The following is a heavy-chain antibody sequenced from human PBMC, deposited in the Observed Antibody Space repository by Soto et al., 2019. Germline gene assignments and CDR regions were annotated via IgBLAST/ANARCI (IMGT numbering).Heavy chain of an antibody. D-gene: IGHD6-6*01. CDR2: ISGSGGST. J-gene: IGHJ4*02. V-gene: IGHV3-23*01. CDR3: AKNGPRSGYSSSSTDLDY. CDR1: GFTFSSYA. Sequence: GGSLRLSCAASGFTFSSYAMSWVRQAPGKGLEWVSAISGSGGSTYYADSVKGRFTTSRDNSKDTVYLQMNSLRAEDTAVYYCAKNGPRSGYSSSSTDLDYWGQGTQVTVSS.